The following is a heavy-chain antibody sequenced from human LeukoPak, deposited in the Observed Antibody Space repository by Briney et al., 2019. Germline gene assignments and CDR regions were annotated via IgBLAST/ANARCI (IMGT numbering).Heavy chain of an antibody. CDR1: GFTFSSYE. V-gene: IGHV3-48*03. J-gene: IGHJ4*02. CDR2: ISSSGSSI. CDR3: ARRGYYDTSGYLFDD. D-gene: IGHD3-22*01. Sequence: GGSLRLSCAASGFTFSSYETNWVRQAPGRGLEWVSYISSSGSSIYYVDSVKGRFIISRDNAKNSLFLQMNSLRAEDTAVYYCARRGYYDTSGYLFDDWGQGTLVTVSS.